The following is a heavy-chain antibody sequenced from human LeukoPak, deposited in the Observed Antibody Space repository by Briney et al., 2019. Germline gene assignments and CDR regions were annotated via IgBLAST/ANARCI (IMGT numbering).Heavy chain of an antibody. V-gene: IGHV3-66*01. CDR3: ARCQSWKNFDY. Sequence: GGSLRLSCAASGFSFSSYSMNWVRQAPGKGLEWVSVIYSGGSTYYADSVKGRFTISRDNSKNTLYLQMNSLRAEDTAVYYCARCQSWKNFDYWGQGTLVTVSS. D-gene: IGHD1-1*01. J-gene: IGHJ4*02. CDR1: GFSFSSYS. CDR2: IYSGGST.